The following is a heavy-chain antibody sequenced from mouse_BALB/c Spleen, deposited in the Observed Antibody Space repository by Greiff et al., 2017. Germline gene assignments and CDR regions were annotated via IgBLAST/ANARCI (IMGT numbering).Heavy chain of an antibody. CDR2: IFPGSGNT. Sequence: VQLQQSGPELVKPGASVKISCKASGYSFTSYYIHWVKQRPGQGLEWIGWIFPGSGNTKYNEKFKGKATLTADTSSSTAYMQLSSLTSEASAVYCCARDDSAWFAYWGQGTLVTVSA. D-gene: IGHD2-4*01. J-gene: IGHJ3*01. CDR1: GYSFTSYY. V-gene: IGHV1-66*01. CDR3: ARDDSAWFAY.